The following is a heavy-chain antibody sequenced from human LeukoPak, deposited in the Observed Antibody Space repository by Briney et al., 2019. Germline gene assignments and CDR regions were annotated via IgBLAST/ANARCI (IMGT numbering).Heavy chain of an antibody. V-gene: IGHV3-48*03. J-gene: IGHJ4*02. D-gene: IGHD6-25*01. Sequence: GGSLRLSCAASGFTFSSYEMNWVRQAPGKGREGVSYISSSGSTIYYADSVKGRFTISRDNAKHSLYLQMNSLRAEDTTVYYCARDVFPRKAAYDYWGQGTLVTVSS. CDR1: GFTFSSYE. CDR3: ARDVFPRKAAYDY. CDR2: ISSSGSTI.